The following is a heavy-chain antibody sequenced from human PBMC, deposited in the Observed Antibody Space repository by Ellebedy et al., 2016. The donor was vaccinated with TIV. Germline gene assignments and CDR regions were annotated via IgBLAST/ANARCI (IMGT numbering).Heavy chain of an antibody. CDR1: GSSITTYY. J-gene: IGHJ3*02. D-gene: IGHD3-10*01. V-gene: IGHV4-59*01. Sequence: MPSETLSLTCSLSGSSITTYYWSWIRQPPGKGLEWIGYIYNIELTNYSPSLKRRTSISIDTSTKQFSLNLTSVTVSDTALYFCARGVVRGVAAFDIWGRGTMVIVSS. CDR3: ARGVVRGVAAFDI. CDR2: IYNIELT.